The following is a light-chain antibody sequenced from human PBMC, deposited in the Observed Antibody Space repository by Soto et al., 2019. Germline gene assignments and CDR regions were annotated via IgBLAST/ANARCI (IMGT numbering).Light chain of an antibody. CDR1: QTISSL. CDR3: QQSYSTPQT. Sequence: DIQMTQSPSTLSASVGDRVTLTCRASQTISSLLAWYQQKPGQAPKLLIYAATSLQSGVPARFSGSGSGTDFTLTISSLQPEDFAKYYCQQSYSTPQTFGQGTKVDIK. V-gene: IGKV1-39*01. J-gene: IGKJ1*01. CDR2: AAT.